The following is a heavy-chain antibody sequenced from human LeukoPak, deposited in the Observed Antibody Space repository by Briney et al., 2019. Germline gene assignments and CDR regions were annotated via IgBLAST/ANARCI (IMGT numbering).Heavy chain of an antibody. D-gene: IGHD2-2*01. CDR3: AKDQGYCSSTSCYVGYYYYGMDV. CDR1: GFDFSSNW. J-gene: IGHJ6*02. Sequence: GGSLRLSCAASGFDFSSNWMHWVRHAPGQGLVWVSRIKGDGISTYYADSVKGRFTISRDNSKNTLYLQMNSLRAEDTAVYYCAKDQGYCSSTSCYVGYYYYGMDVWGQGTTVTVSS. V-gene: IGHV3-74*01. CDR2: IKGDGIST.